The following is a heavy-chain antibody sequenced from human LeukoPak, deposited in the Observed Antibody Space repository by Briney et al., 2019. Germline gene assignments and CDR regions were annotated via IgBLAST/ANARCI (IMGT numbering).Heavy chain of an antibody. CDR3: ARDYQYYYGSGKYFPFDY. CDR2: ISPNNGHT. V-gene: IGHV1-18*01. CDR1: GYSFTKYG. D-gene: IGHD3-10*01. Sequence: ASVKVSCKASGYSFTKYGINWVRHVPGQGLEWMGWISPNNGHTNYAQNFQGRVTVTTDTSTSTAYMELRSLTSDDTAVYYCARDYQYYYGSGKYFPFDYWGQGTLVTVPS. J-gene: IGHJ4*02.